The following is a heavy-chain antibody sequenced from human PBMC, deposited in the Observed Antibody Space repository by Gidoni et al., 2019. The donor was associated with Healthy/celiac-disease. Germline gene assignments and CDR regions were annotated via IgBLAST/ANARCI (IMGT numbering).Heavy chain of an antibody. CDR3: ARRGIAARNGWFDP. CDR1: GCSLRSSSYY. CDR2: IYYSGST. V-gene: IGHV4-39*01. Sequence: QLQLQESGPGLVKPSETLSLPCTVSGCSLRSSSYYWGWIRQPPGKGLEWIGSIYYSGSTYYNPSLKRRVTISVDTSKNQFSLKLSSVTAADTAVYYCARRGIAARNGWFDPWGQGTLVTVSS. D-gene: IGHD6-6*01. J-gene: IGHJ5*02.